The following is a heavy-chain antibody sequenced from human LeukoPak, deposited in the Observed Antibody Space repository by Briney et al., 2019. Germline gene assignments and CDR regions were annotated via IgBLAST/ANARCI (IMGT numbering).Heavy chain of an antibody. J-gene: IGHJ6*02. D-gene: IGHD3-22*01. V-gene: IGHV3-53*01. CDR2: IYSGGTA. CDR1: EFTVSNKY. CDR3: ARGMFDNSGHYYYSYYALDV. Sequence: PGGSLRLSCAASEFTVSNKYISWVRQAPGKGLEWVSVIYSGGTAYYADSVKGRFTISRDNSKNTLYLQMNSLRAEDTAVYYCARGMFDNSGHYYYSYYALDVWGQGTTVTVSS.